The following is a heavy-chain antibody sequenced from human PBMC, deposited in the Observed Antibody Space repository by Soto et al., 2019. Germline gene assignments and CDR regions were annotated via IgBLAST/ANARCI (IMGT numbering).Heavy chain of an antibody. D-gene: IGHD2-8*01. CDR3: AKGVRGSMNWFDP. CDR1: GFTVTGNY. J-gene: IGHJ5*02. V-gene: IGHV3-53*05. Sequence: GGSLRLSCAASGFTVTGNYMTWVRQAPGKGLEWVSVIYNGGSTYYADSVKGRFTISRDKSKNTLYLEMNTLRLEDTAVYYCAKGVRGSMNWFDPWGLGTLVTVSS. CDR2: IYNGGST.